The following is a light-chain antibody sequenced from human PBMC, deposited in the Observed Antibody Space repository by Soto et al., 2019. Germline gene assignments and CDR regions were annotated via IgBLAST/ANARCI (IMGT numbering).Light chain of an antibody. V-gene: IGLV2-14*03. CDR2: DVS. CDR1: SSDVGGYNY. J-gene: IGLJ2*01. Sequence: QSALTQPASVSGSPGQSITISCTGTSSDVGGYNYVSWYQQHPGKAPKLMIYDVSNRPSGVSNRFSGSKSGNTASLTISGLQAEDEADYYCSSYTTADTHVVFGGGTQLTV. CDR3: SSYTTADTHVV.